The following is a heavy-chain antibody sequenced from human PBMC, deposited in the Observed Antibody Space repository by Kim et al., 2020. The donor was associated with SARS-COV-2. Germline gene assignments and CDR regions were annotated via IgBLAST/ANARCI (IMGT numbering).Heavy chain of an antibody. Sequence: GGSLRLSCAASGFTFSSYGMHWVRQAPGKGLEWVAVISYDGSNKYYADSVKGRFTISRDNSKNTLYLQMNSLRAEDTAVYYCARDQHMVRGVTLDFDYWGQGTLVTVSS. CDR2: ISYDGSNK. J-gene: IGHJ4*02. CDR1: GFTFSSYG. CDR3: ARDQHMVRGVTLDFDY. V-gene: IGHV3-33*05. D-gene: IGHD3-10*01.